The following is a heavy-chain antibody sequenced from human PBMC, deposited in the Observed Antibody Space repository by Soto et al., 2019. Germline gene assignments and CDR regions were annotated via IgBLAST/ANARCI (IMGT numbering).Heavy chain of an antibody. J-gene: IGHJ4*02. CDR3: AKAQRITMIVPLDY. V-gene: IGHV3-23*01. Sequence: QPGGFLRLSCAASGFTFSSYAMSWVRQAPGKGLEWFSAISGSGGSTYYADSVKGRFTISRDNSKNTLYLQMNSLRAEDTAVYYCAKAQRITMIVPLDYWGQGTLVTVSS. CDR2: ISGSGGST. D-gene: IGHD3-22*01. CDR1: GFTFSSYA.